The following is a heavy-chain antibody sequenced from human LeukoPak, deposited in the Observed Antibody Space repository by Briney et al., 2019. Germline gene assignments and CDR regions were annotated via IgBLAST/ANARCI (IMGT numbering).Heavy chain of an antibody. V-gene: IGHV1-18*01. CDR1: GYTLTSYG. CDR2: ISAYNGNT. Sequence: ASVKVSCKASGYTLTSYGISWVRQAPGQGLEWMGWISAYNGNTNYAQKLQGRVTMTTDTSTSTAYMELRSLRSDDTAVYYCARNYDSSGYYYFHYFDYWGQGTLVTVSS. J-gene: IGHJ4*02. CDR3: ARNYDSSGYYYFHYFDY. D-gene: IGHD3-22*01.